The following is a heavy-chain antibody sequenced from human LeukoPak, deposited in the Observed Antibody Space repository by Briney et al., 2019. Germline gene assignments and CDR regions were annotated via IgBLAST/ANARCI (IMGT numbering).Heavy chain of an antibody. CDR3: ARADSYRFDS. J-gene: IGHJ4*02. D-gene: IGHD2-21*01. CDR1: GFSFTTYS. Sequence: PGGSLRLSCAASGFSFTTYSMNWVRQAPGKGLEWLSYITVSGSRICYADSVKGRFTISRDNAENSLYLQMHSLRADDTAVYYCARADSYRFDSWGQGTLVTVSS. CDR2: ITVSGSRI. V-gene: IGHV3-48*01.